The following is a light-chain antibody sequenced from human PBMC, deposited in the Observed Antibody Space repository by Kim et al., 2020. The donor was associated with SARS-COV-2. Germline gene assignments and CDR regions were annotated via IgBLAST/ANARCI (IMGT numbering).Light chain of an antibody. V-gene: IGLV3-19*01. J-gene: IGLJ2*01. CDR2: GRN. CDR3: QSRDSVGNVV. CDR1: SLRSYY. Sequence: SELTQDPAVSVALGQTVRITCQGDSLRSYYATWYQQKPRQAHLLVIFGRNNRPSGIPDRFSGSTSGNTASLTISGAQAEDEADFYCQSRDSVGNVVFGGGTKVTVL.